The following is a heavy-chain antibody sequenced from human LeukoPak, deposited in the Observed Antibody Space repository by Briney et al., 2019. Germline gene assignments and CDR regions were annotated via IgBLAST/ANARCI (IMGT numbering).Heavy chain of an antibody. J-gene: IGHJ6*02. CDR2: INPYSGGT. Sequence: ASVTVSCKASGYIYTGYHLHWVRQAPGQGLEWMGRINPYSGGTDSAQKFQGRVTMTRDTSISTAYMELSSLRSGDTAVYYCARVSYCGGDCSSKYFYGLDVWGQGTTVTVSS. CDR3: ARVSYCGGDCSSKYFYGLDV. CDR1: GYIYTGYH. D-gene: IGHD2-21*02. V-gene: IGHV1-2*06.